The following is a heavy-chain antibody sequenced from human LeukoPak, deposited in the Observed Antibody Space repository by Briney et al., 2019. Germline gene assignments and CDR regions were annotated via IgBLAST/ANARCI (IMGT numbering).Heavy chain of an antibody. CDR3: TTDQTLYYYYGMDV. V-gene: IGHV3-15*01. CDR2: IKSKTDGGTT. CDR1: GFTFSNAW. J-gene: IGHJ6*02. Sequence: GGSLRLSCAASGFTFSNAWMSWVRQAPGKGLEWVGRIKSKTDGGTTDYAAPAKGRFTISRDDSKNTLYLQMNSLKTEDTAVYYCTTDQTLYYYYGMDVWGQGTTVTVSS.